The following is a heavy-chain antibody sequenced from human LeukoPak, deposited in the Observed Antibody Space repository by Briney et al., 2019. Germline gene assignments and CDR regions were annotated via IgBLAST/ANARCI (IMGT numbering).Heavy chain of an antibody. CDR3: AKDAYYDSTTPAGNWFDP. D-gene: IGHD3-22*01. Sequence: GGSLRLSCAASGFIFDDYAMHWVRQAPGKGLEWVSLISGDGGSTYYADSVKGRFTISRDNSKNSLYLQMNSLRTEDTALYYCAKDAYYDSTTPAGNWFDPWGQGTLVTVSS. V-gene: IGHV3-43*02. CDR1: GFIFDDYA. J-gene: IGHJ5*01. CDR2: ISGDGGST.